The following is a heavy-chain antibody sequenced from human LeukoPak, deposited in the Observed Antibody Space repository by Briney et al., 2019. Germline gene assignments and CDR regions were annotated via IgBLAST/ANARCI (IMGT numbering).Heavy chain of an antibody. CDR2: ISHDGTR. CDR1: GGSIDITNY. J-gene: IGHJ4*02. CDR3: TRESRPFCPFAF. V-gene: IGHV4-4*02. Sequence: SETLSLTCGVSGGSIDITNYWSWVRQAPGKGLVWIGEISHDGTRNYNPSLRSRVAMSFDRANNYFSLSLTAVTAADTALYYCTRESRPFCPFAFWGQGVMVTVSS. D-gene: IGHD2-2*01.